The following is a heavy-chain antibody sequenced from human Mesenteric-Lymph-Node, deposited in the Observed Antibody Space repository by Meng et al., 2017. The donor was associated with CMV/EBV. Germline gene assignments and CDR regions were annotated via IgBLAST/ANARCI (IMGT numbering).Heavy chain of an antibody. CDR1: GFTFSSYA. D-gene: IGHD3-3*01. CDR2: ISGSGGST. J-gene: IGHJ6*02. V-gene: IGHV3-23*01. CDR3: ARDHPYYDFWSGYFADYYYYGMDV. Sequence: GESLKISCAASGFTFSSYAMSWVRQAPGKGLEWVSAISGSGGSTYYADSVKGRFTISRDNSKNTLYLQMNSLRAEDTAVYYCARDHPYYDFWSGYFADYYYYGMDVWGQGTTVTVSS.